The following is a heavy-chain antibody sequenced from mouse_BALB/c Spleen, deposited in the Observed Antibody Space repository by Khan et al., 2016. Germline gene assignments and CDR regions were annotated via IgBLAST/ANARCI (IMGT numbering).Heavy chain of an antibody. CDR1: GYTFSNYW. J-gene: IGHJ4*01. CDR2: ILPGSGYC. Sequence: QVQLKQTGAELMKPGASVKISCKATGYTFSNYWLAWVKQRPGHGLEWIRDILPGSGYCNSNENFKGKATFTADASSNTAYMQLISLTSEHSAVSFCVRAGYSMVYWAQGPSVTVS. CDR3: VRAGYSMVY. V-gene: IGHV1-9*01. D-gene: IGHD4-1*01.